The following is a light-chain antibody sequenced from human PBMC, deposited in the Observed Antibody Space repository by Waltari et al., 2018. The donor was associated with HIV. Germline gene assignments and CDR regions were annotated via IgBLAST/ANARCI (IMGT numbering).Light chain of an antibody. J-gene: IGLJ2*01. CDR3: SSYAGSNNLV. CDR2: EVS. Sequence: QSALPQPPSASGSPGQSVPIPCPGPSSAVGGYNYSSWYHQHPGKAPKLMIYEVSKRPSGVPDRFSGSKSGNTASLTVSGLQAEDEADYYCSSYAGSNNLVFGGGTKLTVL. V-gene: IGLV2-8*01. CDR1: SSAVGGYNY.